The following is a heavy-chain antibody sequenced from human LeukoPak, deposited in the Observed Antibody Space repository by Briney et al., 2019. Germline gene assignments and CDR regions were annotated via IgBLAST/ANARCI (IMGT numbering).Heavy chain of an antibody. V-gene: IGHV3-30*02. J-gene: IGHJ6*03. D-gene: IGHD4-17*01. CDR1: GFTFSSYG. Sequence: PGGSLRLSCAASGFTFSSYGMHWVRQAPGKGLEWVAFIRYDGSNKYYADSVKGRFTISRDNSKNTLYLQMNSLRAEDTAVYYCARPDYGDYYMDVWGKGTTVTVSS. CDR2: IRYDGSNK. CDR3: ARPDYGDYYMDV.